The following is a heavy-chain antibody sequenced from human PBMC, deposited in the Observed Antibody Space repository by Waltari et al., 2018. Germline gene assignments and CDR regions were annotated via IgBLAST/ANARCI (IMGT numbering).Heavy chain of an antibody. Sequence: QVQLVESGGGLVKPGGSLRLSCAASGFTFSDYYMSWIRQAPGKGLEWVSYISGSGSTIYDADSVKGRFTISSDNAKNSLYLQMNSLRAEDTAVYYCARLDCSGGSCLEYFQHWGQGTLVTVSS. V-gene: IGHV3-11*01. CDR1: GFTFSDYY. CDR2: ISGSGSTI. J-gene: IGHJ1*01. CDR3: ARLDCSGGSCLEYFQH. D-gene: IGHD2-15*01.